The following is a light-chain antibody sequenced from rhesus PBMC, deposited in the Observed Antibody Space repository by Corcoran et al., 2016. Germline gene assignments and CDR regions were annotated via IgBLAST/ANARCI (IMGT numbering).Light chain of an antibody. CDR1: QSITNW. CDR2: QAS. Sequence: IQMTQSPSSLSASVGDTVTITCRASQSITNWLAWYQRKQGRAPKLLIDQASSLQSGVPSRFSGSGSGTEFTLTISSLQTEDFATYYCLQYNSSPQTFGQCTKVDI. CDR3: LQYNSSPQT. V-gene: IGKV1-22*01. J-gene: IGKJ1*01.